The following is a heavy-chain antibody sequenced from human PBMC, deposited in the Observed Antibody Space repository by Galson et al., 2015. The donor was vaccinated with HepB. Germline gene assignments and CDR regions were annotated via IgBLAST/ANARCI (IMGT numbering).Heavy chain of an antibody. D-gene: IGHD6-13*01. J-gene: IGHJ4*02. CDR2: MYYTGST. Sequence: TLSLTCTVSGGSISSGDYYWNWIRQTPGKGLEWIGSMYYTGSTYYNPSLKSRPTISVDTSKNQFSLKLSSVSAADTAVYFCARQYSRAPQWGFDYWGQGSLVTVSS. CDR3: ARQYSRAPQWGFDY. V-gene: IGHV4-30-4*01. CDR1: GGSISSGDYY.